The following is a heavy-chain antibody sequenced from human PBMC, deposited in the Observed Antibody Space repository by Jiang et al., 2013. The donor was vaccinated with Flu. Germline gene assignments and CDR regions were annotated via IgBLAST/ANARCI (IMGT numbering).Heavy chain of an antibody. J-gene: IGHJ6*02. CDR1: GYTFTSYG. V-gene: IGHV1-18*01. D-gene: IGHD3-10*01. CDR2: ISAYNGNT. Sequence: SGAEVKKPGASVKVSCKASGYTFTSYGISWVRQAPGQGLEWMGWISAYNGNTNYAQKLQGRVTMTTDTSTSTAYMELRSLRSDDTAVYYCARFSSRITMVRGQGYYYGMDVWGQGTTVTVSS. CDR3: ARFSSRITMVRGQGYYYGMDV.